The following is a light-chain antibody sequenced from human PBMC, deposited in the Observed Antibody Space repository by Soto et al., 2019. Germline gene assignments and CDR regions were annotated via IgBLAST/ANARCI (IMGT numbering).Light chain of an antibody. Sequence: EIVMTQSPATLSVSPGDRATLSCRASQSVSVNLAWYQQKPGQPPRLLIYGASTRATGIPARFTASGSGTEFTLTISSLQSEDFAVYYCQQYDDWPPWTFGQGTKVEIK. CDR2: GAS. J-gene: IGKJ1*01. CDR1: QSVSVN. V-gene: IGKV3-15*01. CDR3: QQYDDWPPWT.